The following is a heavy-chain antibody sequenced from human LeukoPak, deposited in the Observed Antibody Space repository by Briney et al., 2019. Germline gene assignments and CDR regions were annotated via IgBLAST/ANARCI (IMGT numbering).Heavy chain of an antibody. D-gene: IGHD3-3*01. J-gene: IGHJ4*02. CDR3: STESLWSPSYHFDY. CDR2: ISLVGSNK. CDR1: GFTFSSYG. Sequence: GGALRLSCAASGFTFSSYGMHWVRPAAGTGLEWVAVISLVGSNKYYEDSVKGPFTISSDNSKNTLYLQMNRLRADDTGVYYFSTESLWSPSYHFDYGRQKTRVSVSS. V-gene: IGHV3-30*03.